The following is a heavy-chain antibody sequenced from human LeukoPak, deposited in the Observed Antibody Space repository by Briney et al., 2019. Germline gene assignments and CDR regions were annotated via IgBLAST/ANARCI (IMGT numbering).Heavy chain of an antibody. V-gene: IGHV4-30-4*01. Sequence: SETLSLTCTVSGGSISSGDYYWSWIRQPPGKGLEWIGYIYYSGSTYYNPSLKSRVTISVDTSKNQFSLKLSSVTAADTAVYYCARALSSGYYQCYFDYWGQGTLVTVSS. D-gene: IGHD3-3*01. CDR1: GGSISSGDYY. CDR3: ARALSSGYYQCYFDY. J-gene: IGHJ4*02. CDR2: IYYSGST.